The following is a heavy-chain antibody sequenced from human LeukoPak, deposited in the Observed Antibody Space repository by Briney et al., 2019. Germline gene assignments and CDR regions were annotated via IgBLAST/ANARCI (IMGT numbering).Heavy chain of an antibody. Sequence: SETLSLTCTVTGASISSHYWCWIRQTPGTGLEWIGDIYDRGSTTYNPSLKSRVSISVDTSRNQLSLNLRSVTAADTAVYYCAKIEVGRFDPWGQGTLVTVSS. V-gene: IGHV4-59*11. CDR1: GASISSHY. CDR3: AKIEVGRFDP. J-gene: IGHJ5*02. CDR2: IYDRGST. D-gene: IGHD1-26*01.